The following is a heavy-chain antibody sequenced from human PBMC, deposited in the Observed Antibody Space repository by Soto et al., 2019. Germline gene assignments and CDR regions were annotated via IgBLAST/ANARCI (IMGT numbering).Heavy chain of an antibody. Sequence: GASVKVSCKASGYTFTSYDINCVRQATGQGLEWMGWINPNSGSTNYAQKFQGWVTMTRDTSISTAYMELSRLRSDDTAVYYCARGRGDYVWGSYRLFDYWGQGTLVTVSS. J-gene: IGHJ4*02. V-gene: IGHV1-2*04. CDR2: INPNSGST. D-gene: IGHD3-16*02. CDR3: ARGRGDYVWGSYRLFDY. CDR1: GYTFTSYD.